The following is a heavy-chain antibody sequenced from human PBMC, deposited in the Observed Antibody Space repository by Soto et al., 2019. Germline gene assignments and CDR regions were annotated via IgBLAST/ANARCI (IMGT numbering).Heavy chain of an antibody. CDR1: GCNYSRDW. Sequence: GGSRRLSWAASGCNYSRDWMHWVRQAPGKGLEWVSRINSDGSSTSYADSVKGRFTISRDNAKNTLYLQMNSLRAEDTAVYYCAREWGHTYYDILTGYFYFDSLGQGSLVTVSS. D-gene: IGHD3-9*01. CDR2: INSDGSST. V-gene: IGHV3-74*01. CDR3: AREWGHTYYDILTGYFYFDS. J-gene: IGHJ4*02.